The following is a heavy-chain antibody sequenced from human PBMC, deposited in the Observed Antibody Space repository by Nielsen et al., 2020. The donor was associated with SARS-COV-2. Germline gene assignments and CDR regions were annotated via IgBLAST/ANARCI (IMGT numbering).Heavy chain of an antibody. D-gene: IGHD3-16*01. Sequence: GESLKISCAASGFTFSSYDMHWVRQATGKGLEWVSAIGTAGDTYYPGSVKGRFTISRENAKNSLYLQMNSLRAGDTAVYYCARDVVGARAVYYYYYGMDVWGQGTTVTVSS. CDR3: ARDVVGARAVYYYYYGMDV. CDR1: GFTFSSYD. V-gene: IGHV3-13*01. J-gene: IGHJ6*02. CDR2: IGTAGDT.